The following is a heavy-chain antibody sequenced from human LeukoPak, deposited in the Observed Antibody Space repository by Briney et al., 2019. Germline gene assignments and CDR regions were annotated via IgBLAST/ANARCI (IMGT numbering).Heavy chain of an antibody. V-gene: IGHV3-23*01. J-gene: IGHJ4*02. CDR2: IGASGGST. CDR3: AKDAPGYYDVDYFDY. CDR1: GFTFSSYA. D-gene: IGHD3-10*02. Sequence: GGSLRLSCATSGFTFSSYAMSWVRQAPGKGLEWVSGIGASGGSTYYADSVKGRFTISRDNSKNTLYLQMNSLRAEDTAVYYCAKDAPGYYDVDYFDYWGQGTLVTVSS.